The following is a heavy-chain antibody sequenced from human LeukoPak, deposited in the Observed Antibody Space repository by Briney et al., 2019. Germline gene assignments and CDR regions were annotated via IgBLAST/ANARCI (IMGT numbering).Heavy chain of an antibody. CDR1: GFTLNSNG. Sequence: GGSLRLSCAASGFTLNSNGMSWVRQAPGKGLEWLSAIYSGGSRYYSDSVKGGFTISTDNSKKTLYLLMKNLITDDTAVYYCAGGGYSYSFDYWGQGTLVTVSS. J-gene: IGHJ4*02. CDR2: IYSGGSR. V-gene: IGHV3-53*01. CDR3: AGGGYSYSFDY. D-gene: IGHD3-22*01.